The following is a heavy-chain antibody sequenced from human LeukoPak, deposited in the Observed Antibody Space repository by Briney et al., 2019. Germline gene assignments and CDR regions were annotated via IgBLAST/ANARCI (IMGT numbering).Heavy chain of an antibody. CDR3: LRDYHGMDV. D-gene: IGHD3-16*02. V-gene: IGHV3-13*01. Sequence: PGGPLRLSGAAPGFPVSDYDSHWVGKETGKGLEWVSAIGLVGDTYYLGSVKGRFTMSRDNANNKVHLQMNSLRDGDTGVYYCLRDYHGMDVWGKGTTVTVSS. CDR2: IGLVGDT. J-gene: IGHJ6*04. CDR1: GFPVSDYD.